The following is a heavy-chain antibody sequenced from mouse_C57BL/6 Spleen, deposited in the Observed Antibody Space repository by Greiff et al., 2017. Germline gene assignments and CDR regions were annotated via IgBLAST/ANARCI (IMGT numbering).Heavy chain of an antibody. CDR2: IDPSDSYT. CDR1: GCTFTSYW. Sequence: QVQLQQPGAELVMPGASVKLSCKASGCTFTSYWMHWVKQRPGQGLEWIGEIDPSDSYTKYNQKFKGKSTLTVDKSSSTAYMQLSSLTSEDSAVYYCARYDYDYERAWFAYWGQGTLVTVSA. CDR3: ARYDYDYERAWFAY. J-gene: IGHJ3*01. D-gene: IGHD2-4*01. V-gene: IGHV1-69*01.